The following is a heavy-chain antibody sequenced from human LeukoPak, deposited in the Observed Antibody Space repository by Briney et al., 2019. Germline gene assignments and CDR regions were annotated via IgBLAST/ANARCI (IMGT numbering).Heavy chain of an antibody. CDR2: ISYDGTNK. J-gene: IGHJ6*02. CDR1: GSTFSTYP. V-gene: IGHV3-30*04. D-gene: IGHD2-2*01. CDR3: AREVGVVPAAILITYGMDV. Sequence: GGSLRLSCAASGSTFSTYPMHWVRQAPGKGLEWVAVISYDGTNKYYTDSVKGRFTISRDNSKNTLYLQMNSLRAEDTAVYYCAREVGVVPAAILITYGMDVWGQGTTVTVSS.